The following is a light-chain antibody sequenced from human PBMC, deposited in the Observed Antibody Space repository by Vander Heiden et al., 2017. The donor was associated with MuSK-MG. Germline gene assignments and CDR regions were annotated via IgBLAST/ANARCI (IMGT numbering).Light chain of an antibody. CDR1: KFGNKN. V-gene: IGLV3-1*01. CDR3: QVWESSTECV. CDR2: EDS. J-gene: IGLJ1*01. Sequence: SYDLTPPPSMSVAPGPAASITFPGDKFGNKNVCWYQQKPGQAPVLVTYEDSKRPSGIPERFSGSNSGNTATLTISGTQAMDEADYYCQVWESSTECVFGTGTKVTVL.